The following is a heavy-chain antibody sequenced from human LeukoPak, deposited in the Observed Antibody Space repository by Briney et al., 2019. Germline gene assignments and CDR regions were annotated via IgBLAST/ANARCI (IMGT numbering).Heavy chain of an antibody. J-gene: IGHJ4*02. Sequence: PGESLRLSCAASGFTFDDYGMSWVRQAPGKGLEWVSHTNWNGDNTLYADSVKGRFTISRDNAKSSLYLQMNSLRAEDTALYYCARKSATGWYYFDYWGQGTLVTVSS. CDR2: TNWNGDNT. CDR3: ARKSATGWYYFDY. V-gene: IGHV3-20*04. CDR1: GFTFDDYG. D-gene: IGHD6-19*01.